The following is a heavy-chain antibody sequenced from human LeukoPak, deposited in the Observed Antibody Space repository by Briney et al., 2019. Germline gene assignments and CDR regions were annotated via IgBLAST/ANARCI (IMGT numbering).Heavy chain of an antibody. Sequence: PSETLSLTSTVSGGSISSGGYYWSWIRQHPGKGLEWIGYIYYSGSTYYNPSLKSRVTISVDTSKNQFSLKLSSVTAADTAVYYCARAAWGGSSSWYPLDYWSQGTLVTVSS. J-gene: IGHJ4*02. V-gene: IGHV4-31*03. CDR2: IYYSGST. D-gene: IGHD6-13*01. CDR3: ARAAWGGSSSWYPLDY. CDR1: GGSISSGGYY.